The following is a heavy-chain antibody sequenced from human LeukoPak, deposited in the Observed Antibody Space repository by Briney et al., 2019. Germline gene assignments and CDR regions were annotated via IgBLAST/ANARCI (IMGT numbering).Heavy chain of an antibody. CDR1: GGTFSSYT. D-gene: IGHD2-2*02. J-gene: IGHJ5*02. V-gene: IGHV1-69*04. CDR2: IIPILGIA. Sequence: ASVKVSCKASGGTFSSYTISWVRQAPGQGLEWMGRIIPILGIANYAQKFQGRVTITADKSTSTAYMELSRLRSEDTAVYYCARDPHCSSTSCYTRGDDWFDPWGQGTLVTVSS. CDR3: ARDPHCSSTSCYTRGDDWFDP.